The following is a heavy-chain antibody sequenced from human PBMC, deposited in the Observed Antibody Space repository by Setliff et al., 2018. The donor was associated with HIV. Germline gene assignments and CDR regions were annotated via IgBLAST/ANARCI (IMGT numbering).Heavy chain of an antibody. CDR1: GFSFGDYI. CDR2: SGIGGTT. CDR3: ARASYSYDSTGYLY. V-gene: IGHV3-49*03. D-gene: IGHD3-22*01. J-gene: IGHJ4*02. Sequence: GGSLRLSCTGSGFSFGDYIMSWFRQAPGKGLEWIGFSGIGGTTEYAASVKGRFTISRDDSKSIVYLQMNSLQIEDTAVYYCARASYSYDSTGYLYWGQGTLVTVSS.